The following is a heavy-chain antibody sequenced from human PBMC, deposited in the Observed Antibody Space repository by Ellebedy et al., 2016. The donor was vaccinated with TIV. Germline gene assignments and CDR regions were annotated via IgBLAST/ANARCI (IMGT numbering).Heavy chain of an antibody. D-gene: IGHD3-9*01. V-gene: IGHV1-3*01. Sequence: AASVKVSCKASGYTFTSYAMHWVRQAPGQRLEWMGWINAGNGNTKYSQKFQGRVTITRDTSASTAYMGLSSLRSEDPAVYYCARGYDILTGYHLSFFDYWGPGTLVTVSS. CDR1: GYTFTSYA. CDR2: INAGNGNT. J-gene: IGHJ4*02. CDR3: ARGYDILTGYHLSFFDY.